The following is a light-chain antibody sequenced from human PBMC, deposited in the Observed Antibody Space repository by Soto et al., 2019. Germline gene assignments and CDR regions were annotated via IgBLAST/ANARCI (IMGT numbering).Light chain of an antibody. CDR1: QSVSSSY. Sequence: EIVLTQSPGXLSLSPGXRATLSCRASQSVSSSYLAWYQQKPGQAPRLLIYGASSRATGIPGRFSGSGSGTDFTLTISRLEPEDFAVYYCQQYGRSPFTFGPGTKVDIK. V-gene: IGKV3-20*01. CDR2: GAS. J-gene: IGKJ3*01. CDR3: QQYGRSPFT.